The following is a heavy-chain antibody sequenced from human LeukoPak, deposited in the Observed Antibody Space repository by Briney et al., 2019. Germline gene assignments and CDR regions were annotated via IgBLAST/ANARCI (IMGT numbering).Heavy chain of an antibody. D-gene: IGHD4-23*01. CDR1: GFDFRNYY. J-gene: IGHJ4*02. CDR3: TRDEGATVATYRFDF. V-gene: IGHV3-7*01. Sequence: GESLRLSCEASGFDFRNYYMSWVRQAPGKGLEWLANIKYDGTYTNYKDSVKGRLTLSRDNAKNSVYLQMNSLRAEDTAVYYCTRDEGATVATYRFDFWGRGTLVTVSS. CDR2: IKYDGTYT.